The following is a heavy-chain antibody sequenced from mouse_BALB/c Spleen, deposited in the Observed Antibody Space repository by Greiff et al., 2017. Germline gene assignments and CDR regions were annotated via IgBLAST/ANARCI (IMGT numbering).Heavy chain of an antibody. J-gene: IGHJ4*01. CDR2: ISSGSSTI. CDR1: GFTFSSFG. V-gene: IGHV5-17*02. CDR3: ARSRQAMDY. Sequence: EVQVVESGGGLVQPGGSRKLSCAASGFTFSSFGMHWVRQAPEKGLEWVAYISSGSSTIYYADTVKGRFTISRDNPKNTLFLQMTSLRSEDTAMYYCARSRQAMDYWGQGTSVTVSS.